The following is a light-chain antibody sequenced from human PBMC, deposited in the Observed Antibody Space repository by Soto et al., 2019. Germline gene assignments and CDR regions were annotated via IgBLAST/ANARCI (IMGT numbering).Light chain of an antibody. V-gene: IGKV3-20*01. J-gene: IGKJ3*01. CDR2: STS. CDR1: QRFGSSN. Sequence: EIVLTQSPGTLSLSLGERGTLSCRASQRFGSSNLAWYQQKPGQAPRLLIYSTSSRATGIPDRFSGSGSGTEFTLTISRLEPEDFAVYYCQQYGSSPFTFGPGTKVDIK. CDR3: QQYGSSPFT.